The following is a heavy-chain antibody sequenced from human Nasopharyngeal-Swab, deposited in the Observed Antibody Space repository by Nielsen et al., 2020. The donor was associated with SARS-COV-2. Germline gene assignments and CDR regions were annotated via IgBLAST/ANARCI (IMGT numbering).Heavy chain of an antibody. V-gene: IGHV6-1*01. Sequence: SRTLSLTCAISGDSVSSNSAAWHGIRQSPSRGLEWLGRTYYRSKWYNDYAVSVKSRITINPDTSKYQFSLQLNSVTPEDTAVYYCARGLLGEFPGGMDVWGQGTTVTVSS. D-gene: IGHD3-16*01. CDR1: GDSVSSNSAA. CDR2: TYYRSKWYN. J-gene: IGHJ6*02. CDR3: ARGLLGEFPGGMDV.